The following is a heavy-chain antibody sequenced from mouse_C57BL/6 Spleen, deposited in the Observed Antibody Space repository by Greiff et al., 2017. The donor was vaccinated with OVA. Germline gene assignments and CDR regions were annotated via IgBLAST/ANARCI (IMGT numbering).Heavy chain of an antibody. CDR3: ARRQLRLPYYFDY. V-gene: IGHV1-61*01. D-gene: IGHD3-2*02. J-gene: IGHJ2*01. CDR2: IYPSDSET. Sequence: VQLQQPGAELVRPGSSVKLSCKASGYTFTSYWMDWVKQRPGQGLEWIGNIYPSDSETHYNQKFKDKATLTVDTSSSTAYMQLSSLTSEDSAVYYCARRQLRLPYYFDYWGQGTTLTVSS. CDR1: GYTFTSYW.